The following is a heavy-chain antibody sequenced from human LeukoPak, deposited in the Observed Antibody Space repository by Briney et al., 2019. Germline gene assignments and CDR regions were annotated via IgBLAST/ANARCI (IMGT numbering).Heavy chain of an antibody. CDR2: ITKSGDQT. Sequence: GGSLRLSCAASGFTFSSYGMHWVRQAPGKGLEWVSTITKSGDQTHYADSVRGLFTISRDIFKNTLYLQMNSLRAEDTAVYHCVKSAGKDGYRDVFDIWGQGTVVTVSS. CDR3: VKSAGKDGYRDVFDI. CDR1: GFTFSSYG. V-gene: IGHV3-23*01. J-gene: IGHJ3*02. D-gene: IGHD5-24*01.